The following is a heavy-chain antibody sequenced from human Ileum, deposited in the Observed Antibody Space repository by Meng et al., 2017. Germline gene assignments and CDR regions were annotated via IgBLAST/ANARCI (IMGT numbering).Heavy chain of an antibody. J-gene: IGHJ4*02. CDR1: GSTFTNDI. V-gene: IGHV1-2*06. D-gene: IGHD1-1*01. CDR2: IKPNTGGT. CDR3: VRDKFNWNDDYYFDY. Sequence: QLVQFVPEGKKPGASLACSCMPSGSTFTNDIMHGVRQAPGQGLEWMGRIKPNTGGTTYAQKFQGRVTVTRDTSINTVYVQLSSLTSDDTAMYYCVRDKFNWNDDYYFDYWGQGTLVTVSS.